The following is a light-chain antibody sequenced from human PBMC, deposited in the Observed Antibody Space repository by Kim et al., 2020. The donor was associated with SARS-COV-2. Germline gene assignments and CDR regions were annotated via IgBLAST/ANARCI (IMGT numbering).Light chain of an antibody. CDR1: SSNIGSNY. CDR2: RNN. Sequence: GQSVTISCSGSSSNIGSNYVYWYQQLPGTAPKLLIYRNNQRPSRVPDRFSGSKSGTSASLAISGLRSEDEADYYCAAWDDSLTGRVFGGGTKVTVL. V-gene: IGLV1-47*01. CDR3: AAWDDSLTGRV. J-gene: IGLJ3*02.